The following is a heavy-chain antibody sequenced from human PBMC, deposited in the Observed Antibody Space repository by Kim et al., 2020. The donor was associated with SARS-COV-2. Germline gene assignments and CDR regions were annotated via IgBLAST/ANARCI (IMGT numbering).Heavy chain of an antibody. CDR3: ARGPGQYYGSGSIDY. V-gene: IGHV3-33*01. J-gene: IGHJ4*02. CDR2: IWYDGSNK. D-gene: IGHD3-10*01. Sequence: GGSLRLSCAASGFTFSSYGMHWVRQAPGKGLEWVAVIWYDGSNKYYADSVKGRFTISRDNSKNTLYLQMNSLRAEDTAVYYCARGPGQYYGSGSIDYWGQGTLVTVSS. CDR1: GFTFSSYG.